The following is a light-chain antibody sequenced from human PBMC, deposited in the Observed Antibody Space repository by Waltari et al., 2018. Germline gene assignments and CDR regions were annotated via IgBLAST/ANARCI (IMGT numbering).Light chain of an antibody. CDR3: QSADISSSCRV. CDR2: KYT. J-gene: IGLJ3*02. CDR1: ALPKQY. V-gene: IGLV3-25*03. Sequence: SHDLTQPPSVSVSPGQTARITCPGDALPKQYAYWCQKKPGHAPVLVLYKYTERPSGFPGRFAGSSSGTTVTFAISGVQADDEADYYCQSADISSSCRVFGGGTKLSVL.